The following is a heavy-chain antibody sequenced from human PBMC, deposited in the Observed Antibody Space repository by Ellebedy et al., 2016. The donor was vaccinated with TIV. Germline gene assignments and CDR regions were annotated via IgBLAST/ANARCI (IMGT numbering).Heavy chain of an antibody. CDR2: IPNGGST. D-gene: IGHD3-22*01. CDR1: GFTVNSNY. Sequence: GGSLRLSCTASGFTVNSNYINWVRQAPGKGLEWVSVIPNGGSTYYADSVKGRFTISRDNSKNTVNLQMNSLRVEDTAVYYCAVVDYCWGQGTLVTVSS. CDR3: AVVDYC. V-gene: IGHV3-53*01. J-gene: IGHJ4*02.